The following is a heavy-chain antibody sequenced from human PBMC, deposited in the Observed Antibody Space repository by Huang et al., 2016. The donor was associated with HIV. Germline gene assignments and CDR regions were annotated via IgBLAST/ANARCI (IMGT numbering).Heavy chain of an antibody. D-gene: IGHD6-13*01. V-gene: IGHV3-23*01. CDR2: ITGRGSSS. CDR3: AKADSGAAAGSLVDY. J-gene: IGHJ4*02. Sequence: EVQLLESGGGLVQPGGCLRLSCAASGFTFSSYAMSWVRQAPGKGLEWVSSITGRGSSSYYADSVKGRFTISRDNSKNTLYLQMNSLRAEDTAIYYCAKADSGAAAGSLVDYWGQGTLVTVSS. CDR1: GFTFSSYA.